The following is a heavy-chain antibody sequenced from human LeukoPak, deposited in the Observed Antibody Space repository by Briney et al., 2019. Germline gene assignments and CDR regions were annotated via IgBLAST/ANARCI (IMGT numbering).Heavy chain of an antibody. Sequence: PGGSLRLSCAASGFTFSSYAMSWVRQAPGKGLEWVSAISGSGGSTYYADSVKGRFTISRDNSMNTLYLQMNSLRAEDTAVYYCAKEEQWLVLAGYFDYWGQGTLVTVSS. J-gene: IGHJ4*02. CDR2: ISGSGGST. V-gene: IGHV3-23*01. D-gene: IGHD6-19*01. CDR1: GFTFSSYA. CDR3: AKEEQWLVLAGYFDY.